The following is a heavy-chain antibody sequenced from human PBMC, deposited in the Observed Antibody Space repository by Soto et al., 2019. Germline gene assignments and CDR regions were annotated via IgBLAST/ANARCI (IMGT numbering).Heavy chain of an antibody. Sequence: QLQLQESGPGLVKPSETLSLTCTVSGGSISSSSYYWGWIRQPPGKGLEWIGSIYYSGSTYYNPSLKRRVTISVDTSKNQFSLKLSSVTAADTAVYYCARISSGWFYFDYWGQGTLVTVSS. V-gene: IGHV4-39*01. CDR3: ARISSGWFYFDY. D-gene: IGHD6-19*01. CDR1: GGSISSSSYY. J-gene: IGHJ4*02. CDR2: IYYSGST.